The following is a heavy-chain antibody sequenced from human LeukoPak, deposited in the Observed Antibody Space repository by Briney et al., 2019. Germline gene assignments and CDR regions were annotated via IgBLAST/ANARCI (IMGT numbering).Heavy chain of an antibody. Sequence: PGGSLRLSCAASGFTFSSYSMNWVRQAPGKGLEWVSSISSSSSYIHYADSVKGRFTISRDNAKNSLYLQMNSLRAEDTAVYYCAREVRGIVVVTAIFDYWGQGTLVTVSS. J-gene: IGHJ4*02. CDR2: ISSSSSYI. D-gene: IGHD2-21*02. CDR3: AREVRGIVVVTAIFDY. V-gene: IGHV3-21*01. CDR1: GFTFSSYS.